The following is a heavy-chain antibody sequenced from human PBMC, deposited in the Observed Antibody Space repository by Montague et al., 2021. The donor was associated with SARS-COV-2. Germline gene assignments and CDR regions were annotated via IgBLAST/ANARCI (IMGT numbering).Heavy chain of an antibody. J-gene: IGHJ6*02. Sequence: SETLSLTCTVSGGSISSYYWTWIRQPPGKGLESIGYIYHNGSTKYNPSLKSRVAISVDTSKNQFSLKLSSVSVADTAVYYCARGGGNSADYYNYTMDVWGQGTTATVFS. V-gene: IGHV4-59*01. CDR3: ARGGGNSADYYNYTMDV. D-gene: IGHD4-23*01. CDR1: GGSISSYY. CDR2: IYHNGST.